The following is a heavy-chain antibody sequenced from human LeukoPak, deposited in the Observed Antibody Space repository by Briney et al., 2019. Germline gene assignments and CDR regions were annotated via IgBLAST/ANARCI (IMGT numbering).Heavy chain of an antibody. D-gene: IGHD3-22*01. CDR2: INPGGDNT. CDR1: GYTFTNYY. J-gene: IGHJ3*02. Sequence: ASVKVSCKASGYTFTNYYIHWVRQAPGQGLEWMGLINPGGDNTDYAQNFQGRVTMTRDTSTSTVYMGLSSLRSEDTAVYYCARGYYYDSSGYYGGYGAFDIWGQGTMVTVSS. V-gene: IGHV1-46*01. CDR3: ARGYYYDSSGYYGGYGAFDI.